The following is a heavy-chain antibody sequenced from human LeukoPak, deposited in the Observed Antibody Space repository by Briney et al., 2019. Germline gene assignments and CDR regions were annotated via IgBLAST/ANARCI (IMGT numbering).Heavy chain of an antibody. D-gene: IGHD6-6*01. CDR1: GFTFDDYG. CDR3: ARVVSSSSSFRDCYYYYMDV. Sequence: PGGSLRLSCAASGFTFDDYGMSWVRQAPGKGLEWVSGINWNGGSTGYADSVKGRFTISRDNAKNSLYLQMNSLRAEDTALYHCARVVSSSSSFRDCYYYYMDVWGKGTAVTVSS. CDR2: INWNGGST. V-gene: IGHV3-20*01. J-gene: IGHJ6*03.